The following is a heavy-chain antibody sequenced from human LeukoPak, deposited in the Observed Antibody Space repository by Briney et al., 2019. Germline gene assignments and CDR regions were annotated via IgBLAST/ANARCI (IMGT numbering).Heavy chain of an antibody. J-gene: IGHJ4*02. D-gene: IGHD2-15*01. CDR3: AKGRGYCTGGSCYSDY. CDR1: GFSFTSYA. Sequence: GGSLRLSCAASGFSFTSYAMSWVRQAPGKGLEWVSTISGSDGSTYYADSVKGRFTISRDNSKNTLYLQMNSLRVEDTAIYYCAKGRGYCTGGSCYSDYWGQGTLVTVSS. V-gene: IGHV3-23*01. CDR2: ISGSDGST.